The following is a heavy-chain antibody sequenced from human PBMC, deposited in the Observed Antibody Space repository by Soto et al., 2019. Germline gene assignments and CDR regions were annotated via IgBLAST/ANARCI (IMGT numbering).Heavy chain of an antibody. CDR3: AGDYPIGNNWNHFDY. CDR1: GFTFSSYW. V-gene: IGHV3-7*01. D-gene: IGHD1-1*01. J-gene: IGHJ4*02. Sequence: SLRLSCAASGFTFSSYWMSWVRQAPGKGLEWVANIKQDGSEKYYVDSVKGRFTISRDNAKNSLYLQMNSLRAEDTAVYYCAGDYPIGNNWNHFDYWGQGTLVTVSS. CDR2: IKQDGSEK.